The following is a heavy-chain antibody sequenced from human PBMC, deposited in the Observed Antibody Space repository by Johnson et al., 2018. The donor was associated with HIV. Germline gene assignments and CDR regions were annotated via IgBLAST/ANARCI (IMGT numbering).Heavy chain of an antibody. D-gene: IGHD1-14*01. V-gene: IGHV3-11*01. CDR1: GFSFSDFY. CDR2: ISNSGNTI. J-gene: IGHJ3*02. CDR3: ARAFGSAFDI. Sequence: QVQLVESGGGVVQPGGSLRLSCSASGFSFSDFYMSWIRQAPGKGLEWVSYISNSGNTIYYADSVKGRFTISRDNAKNSLYLQMNSLRAEDTAVYYCARAFGSAFDIWGQGTMVTVSS.